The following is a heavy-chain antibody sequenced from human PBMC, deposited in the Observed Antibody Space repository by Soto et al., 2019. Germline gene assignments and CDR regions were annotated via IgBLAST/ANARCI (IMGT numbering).Heavy chain of an antibody. CDR1: GDSISNSRFY. Sequence: PSETLSLTCSVSGDSISNSRFYWAWIRQPPGEGLEWIGSIYHTGNAYYNPSLKSRVTISVDTSKNQFSLKLTSVTAADAALYYCARDFFDSSDYTTNWFDPWGQGTLVNVS. CDR3: ARDFFDSSDYTTNWFDP. J-gene: IGHJ5*02. V-gene: IGHV4-39*01. CDR2: IYHTGNA. D-gene: IGHD3-22*01.